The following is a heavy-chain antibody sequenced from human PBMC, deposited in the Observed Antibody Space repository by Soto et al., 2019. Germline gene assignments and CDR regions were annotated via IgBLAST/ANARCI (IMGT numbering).Heavy chain of an antibody. CDR2: ISYDGSNK. CDR3: AKAGYYDFWSGFDY. Sequence: QVPLVESGGGVVQPGRSLRLSCAASGFTFSSYGMHWVRQAPGKGLEWVAVISYDGSNKYYADSVKGRFTISRDNSKTTLYLQMNSLSAEDTAVYYCAKAGYYDFWSGFDYWGQGTLVTVSS. CDR1: GFTFSSYG. J-gene: IGHJ4*02. D-gene: IGHD3-3*01. V-gene: IGHV3-30*18.